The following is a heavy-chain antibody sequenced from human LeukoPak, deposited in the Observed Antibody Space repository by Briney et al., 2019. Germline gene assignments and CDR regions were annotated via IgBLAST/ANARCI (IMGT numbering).Heavy chain of an antibody. J-gene: IGHJ4*02. D-gene: IGHD6-13*01. V-gene: IGHV4-59*01. CDR3: ARVRGIAAAAHFDY. Sequence: PSETLSLTCTVSGGSISSYYRSWIRQPPGKGLEWIGYIYYSGSTNYNPSLKSRVTISVDTSKNQFSLKLSSVTAADTAVYYCARVRGIAAAAHFDYWGQGTLVTVSS. CDR1: GGSISSYY. CDR2: IYYSGST.